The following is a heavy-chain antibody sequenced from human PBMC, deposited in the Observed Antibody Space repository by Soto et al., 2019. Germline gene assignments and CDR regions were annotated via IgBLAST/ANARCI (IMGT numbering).Heavy chain of an antibody. CDR1: GGSTSNYY. V-gene: IGHV4-59*12. CDR2: VNYIGST. D-gene: IGHD3-22*01. J-gene: IGHJ5*02. CDR3: SCSPSYYYDSSGYVS. Sequence: PSETLSLTCSVSGGSTSNYYWTWIRQPPGKGLEWIGYVNYIGSTRYNPSLNSRVTISVDTSKTQFSLRMNSLKTEDTAVYYCSCSPSYYYDSSGYVSWGQGTLVTVSA.